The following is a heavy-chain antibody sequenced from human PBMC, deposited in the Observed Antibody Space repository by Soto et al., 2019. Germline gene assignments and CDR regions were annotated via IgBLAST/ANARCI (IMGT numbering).Heavy chain of an antibody. V-gene: IGHV1-3*01. Sequence: GFTFTSYAMHWVRQAPGQRLEWMGWINAGNGNTKYAQKFQGRVTITADESTSTAYMELSSLRSEDTAVYYCARVGYSSSPYYYYYYGMDVWGQGTTVTVSS. CDR1: GFTFTSYA. J-gene: IGHJ6*02. CDR3: ARVGYSSSPYYYYYYGMDV. D-gene: IGHD6-6*01. CDR2: INAGNGNT.